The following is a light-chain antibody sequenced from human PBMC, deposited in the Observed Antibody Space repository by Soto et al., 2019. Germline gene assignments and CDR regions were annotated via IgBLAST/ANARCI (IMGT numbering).Light chain of an antibody. CDR3: HSRRTGPLP. V-gene: IGKV3-11*01. J-gene: IGKJ4*01. CDR2: DAS. CDR1: QSVSSY. Sequence: EIVLTQSPATLSLSPGERATLSCRASQSVSSYLAWYQQKPGQAPRLLIYDASNRATGIPARFSGSGSGTDFPPTITSQELKDLEVYSCHSRRTGPLPFGGGTKVEIK.